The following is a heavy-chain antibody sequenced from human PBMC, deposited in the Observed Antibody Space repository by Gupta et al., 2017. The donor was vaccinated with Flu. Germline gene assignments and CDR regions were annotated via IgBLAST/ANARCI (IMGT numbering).Heavy chain of an antibody. CDR3: ARALGQGGDASSIFAY. V-gene: IGHV3-7*01. D-gene: IGHD2-2*01. J-gene: IGHJ4*02. CDR1: GFTFNRYW. CDR2: IKEDGSEK. Sequence: VQLVESGGGLVQPGGSLRLSCAASGFTFNRYWMTWVRQAPGKGLQWVANIKEDGSEKYYVDSVKGRFTISRDNAKRSLYLQMNNLRAEDTAVYYCARALGQGGDASSIFAYWGQGTLATVSS.